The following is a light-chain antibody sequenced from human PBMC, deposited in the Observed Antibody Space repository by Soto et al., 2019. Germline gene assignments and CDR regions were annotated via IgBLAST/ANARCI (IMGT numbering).Light chain of an antibody. CDR2: GAS. Sequence: EIVLTQSPGTLSLSPGERATLACRASQSVISTYLAWYQQKPGQAPRLLIYGASNRATGITDRFTGSGSGTDFTLTISRLEPEDFAVYYCQQYGSSPLTFGGGTKVEIK. CDR1: QSVISTY. J-gene: IGKJ4*01. V-gene: IGKV3-20*01. CDR3: QQYGSSPLT.